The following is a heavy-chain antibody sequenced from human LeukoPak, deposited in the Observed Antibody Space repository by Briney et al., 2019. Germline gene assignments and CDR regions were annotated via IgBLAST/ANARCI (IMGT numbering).Heavy chain of an antibody. J-gene: IGHJ4*02. D-gene: IGHD3-22*01. Sequence: PSETLSLTCTVSGGSISSSSYYWGWIRQPPGKGLEWIGSIYYSGSTYYNPSLKSRVTISVDTSKNQFSLKLSSVTAADTAVYYCARVFIYDSSGHFDYWGQGTLVTVSS. CDR1: GGSISSSSYY. V-gene: IGHV4-39*07. CDR2: IYYSGST. CDR3: ARVFIYDSSGHFDY.